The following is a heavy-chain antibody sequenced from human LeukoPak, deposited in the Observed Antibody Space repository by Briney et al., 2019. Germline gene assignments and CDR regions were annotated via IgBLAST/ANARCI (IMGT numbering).Heavy chain of an antibody. CDR2: IAASGTT. V-gene: IGHV4-61*01. D-gene: IGHD5-12*01. J-gene: IGHJ1*01. CDR3: ASTTRVAPDGRAEYFQH. Sequence: PSETLSLTCTVSGGSISSGSYYWSWIRQPPGKGLEFIGYIAASGTTKHNPSLKSRVTLSMDTSKNQFSLKLRSVTAADTAVYYCASTTRVAPDGRAEYFQHWGQGTLGIVSS. CDR1: GGSISSGSYY.